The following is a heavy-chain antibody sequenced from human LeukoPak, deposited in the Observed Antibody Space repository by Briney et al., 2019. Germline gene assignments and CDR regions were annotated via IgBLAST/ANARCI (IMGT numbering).Heavy chain of an antibody. CDR1: GYTFTSYD. J-gene: IGHJ6*02. CDR3: ARDPLEPGTTEGMHV. V-gene: IGHV1-8*01. D-gene: IGHD1-1*01. Sequence: ASVKVSCKASGYTFTSYDINWVRQATGQGLEWMGWMNPNSGNTGYAQKFQGRVTMTRNTSISTAYMELSSLRSEDTAVYYCARDPLEPGTTEGMHVWGQGTTVTVSS. CDR2: MNPNSGNT.